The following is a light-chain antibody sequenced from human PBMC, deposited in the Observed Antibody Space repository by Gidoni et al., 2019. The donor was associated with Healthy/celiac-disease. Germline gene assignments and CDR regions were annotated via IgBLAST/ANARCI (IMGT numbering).Light chain of an antibody. Sequence: QSALTQPASVSGSPGKSITISCTGTSSDFGGYNSVSWYQQHPGKAPKLMIYEVSNRPSGVSIRVSGSKSGNTASLTISGLQAEDEADYYCSSYTSSSTLLFGTGTKVTVL. CDR2: EVS. CDR1: SSDFGGYNS. CDR3: SSYTSSSTLL. J-gene: IGLJ1*01. V-gene: IGLV2-14*01.